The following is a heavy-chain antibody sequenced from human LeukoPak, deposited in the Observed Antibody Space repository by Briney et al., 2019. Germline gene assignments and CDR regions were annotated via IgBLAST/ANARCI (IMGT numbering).Heavy chain of an antibody. J-gene: IGHJ4*02. D-gene: IGHD4-23*01. CDR1: GYTFTDYY. Sequence: ASVKVSCKTSGYTFTDYYLHWVRQAPGQGLEWMGCINSNSGVTYYAQTFQGRVTMTRDTSITTAYMELSRLSSDDTAVYYCAREGDGNPGREAFDYWGQGTLVTVSS. V-gene: IGHV1-2*02. CDR3: AREGDGNPGREAFDY. CDR2: INSNSGVT.